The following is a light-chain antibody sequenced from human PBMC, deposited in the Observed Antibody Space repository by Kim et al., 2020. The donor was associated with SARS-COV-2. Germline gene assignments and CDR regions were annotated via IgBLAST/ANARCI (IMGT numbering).Light chain of an antibody. V-gene: IGLV3-19*01. CDR3: NSRDSSGNHQV. J-gene: IGLJ2*01. CDR1: SLRSYY. Sequence: ALGQRVRITCQGDSLRSYYASWYKQKPGQAPVLVIYGKNNRPSGIPDRFSGSSSGNTASLTITGAQAEDEADYYCNSRDSSGNHQVFGGGTQLTVL. CDR2: GKN.